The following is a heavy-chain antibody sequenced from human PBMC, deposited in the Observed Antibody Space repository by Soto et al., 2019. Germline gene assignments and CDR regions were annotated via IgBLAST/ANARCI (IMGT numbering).Heavy chain of an antibody. CDR2: IYTSGST. V-gene: IGHV4-4*07. CDR1: GGSISSYD. J-gene: IGHJ6*02. D-gene: IGHD1-7*01. CDR3: ARDTITGTTSYYYISGMDV. Sequence: PSETLSLTCTASGGSISSYDWSWIRQPAGKGLEWIGRIYTSGSTNYNPSLMSRVSLSVVTSKHQLSLKLKSVIAADTAVYYCARDTITGTTSYYYISGMDVWGQGTTVTVSS.